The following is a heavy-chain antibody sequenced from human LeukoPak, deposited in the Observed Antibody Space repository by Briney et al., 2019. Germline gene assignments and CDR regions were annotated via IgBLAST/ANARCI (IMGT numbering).Heavy chain of an antibody. J-gene: IGHJ4*02. CDR1: GFTFSNYN. CDR3: AREYYDLLTGLNY. D-gene: IGHD3-9*01. CDR2: ISTSSSFI. V-gene: IGHV3-21*01. Sequence: PGGSLRLSCAASGFTFSNYNMNWVRQAPGKGLEWVSSISTSSSFIFYADSVKGRFTISRDNAKNSLYLQMYSLRADDTAVYYCAREYYDLLTGLNYWGQGTLVTVSS.